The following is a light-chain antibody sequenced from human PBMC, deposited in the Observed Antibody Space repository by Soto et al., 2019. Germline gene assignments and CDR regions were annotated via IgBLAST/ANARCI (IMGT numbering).Light chain of an antibody. CDR2: EVS. CDR1: SSDVGGYNY. Sequence: QSALTQPASVSGSPGQSSTISCTGTSSDVGGYNYVSWYQQHPGKAPNLMIYEVSNRPSGVSNRFSGSKSGNTASLTISGLQAEDEADYYCSSYTSSSTYVFGTGTKLTVL. V-gene: IGLV2-14*01. J-gene: IGLJ1*01. CDR3: SSYTSSSTYV.